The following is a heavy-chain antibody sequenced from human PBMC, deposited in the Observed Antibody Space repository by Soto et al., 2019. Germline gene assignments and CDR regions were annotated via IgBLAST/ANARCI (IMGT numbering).Heavy chain of an antibody. D-gene: IGHD3-3*01. Sequence: VSCKASGYTFTSYAMHWVRQAPGQRLEWMGWISADNGNTNYAQKLQGRVTMTRDTSTSTAYMELRSLRSDDTAVYYCARDVTIFGVVATPGAGVWGKGTTVTVSS. CDR2: ISADNGNT. J-gene: IGHJ6*04. CDR3: ARDVTIFGVVATPGAGV. CDR1: GYTFTSYA. V-gene: IGHV1-3*01.